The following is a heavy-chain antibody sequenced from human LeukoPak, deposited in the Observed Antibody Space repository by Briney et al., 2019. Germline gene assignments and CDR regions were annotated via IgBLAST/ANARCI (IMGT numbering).Heavy chain of an antibody. Sequence: SSETLSLTCAVYGGSFSGYYWSWIRQPPGKGLEWIGEINHSGSTNYNPSLKSRVTISVDTSKNQFSLKLSSVTAADTAVYYCARMPNYDSSGYFGDFDYWGQGTLVTVSS. CDR1: GGSFSGYY. V-gene: IGHV4-34*01. CDR3: ARMPNYDSSGYFGDFDY. J-gene: IGHJ4*02. D-gene: IGHD3-22*01. CDR2: INHSGST.